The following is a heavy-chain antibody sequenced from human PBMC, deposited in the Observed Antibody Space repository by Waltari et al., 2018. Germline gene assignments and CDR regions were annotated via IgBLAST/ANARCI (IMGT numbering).Heavy chain of an antibody. CDR3: AGDSRMITFGGVIVPDAFDI. D-gene: IGHD3-16*02. CDR1: GRPLCSYS. J-gene: IGHJ3*02. Sequence: HVHLVQSGAGVEKSGSSEGVLCDVWGRPLCSYSLCWAHRPPGQGIAWVGGNSPIFGTANNAEKFQGKFTITTDESTSTAYMELSSLRSEDTAVYYCAGDSRMITFGGVIVPDAFDIWGQGTMVTVSS. CDR2: NSPIFGTA. V-gene: IGHV1-69*05.